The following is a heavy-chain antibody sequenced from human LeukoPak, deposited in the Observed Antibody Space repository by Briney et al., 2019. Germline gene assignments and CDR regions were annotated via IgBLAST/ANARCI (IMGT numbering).Heavy chain of an antibody. J-gene: IGHJ6*02. D-gene: IGHD3-22*01. CDR3: ARDVNYYDSSGQNYYYYGMDV. V-gene: IGHV3-21*01. Sequence: GGSLRLSCAASGFTFSSYSMNWVRQAPGKGLEWVSSISSSSSYIYYADSVKGRFTISRDNPKNSLYLQMNSLRAEDTAVYYCARDVNYYDSSGQNYYYYGMDVWGQGTTVTVSS. CDR2: ISSSSSYI. CDR1: GFTFSSYS.